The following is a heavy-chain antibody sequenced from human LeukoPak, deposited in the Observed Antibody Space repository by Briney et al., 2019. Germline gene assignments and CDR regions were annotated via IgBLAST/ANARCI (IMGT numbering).Heavy chain of an antibody. J-gene: IGHJ6*03. V-gene: IGHV3-48*03. Sequence: PGGSLRLSCAASGFTFSSYEMNWVRQAPGKGLEWVSYISSSGSTIYYADSVKGRFTISRDNAKNSLYLQMNSLRAEDTAVYYCAGPMVRGAPWWYYMDVWGKGTTVTVSS. CDR3: AGPMVRGAPWWYYMDV. CDR1: GFTFSSYE. D-gene: IGHD3-10*01. CDR2: ISSSGSTI.